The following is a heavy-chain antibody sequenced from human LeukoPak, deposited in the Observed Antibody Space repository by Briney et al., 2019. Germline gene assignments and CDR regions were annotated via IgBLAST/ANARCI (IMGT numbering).Heavy chain of an antibody. Sequence: CCTSSGFAFTIPAQLWVRHPRAQRNAWIGWISVGSGNTNYAQKFQERVTITRDMSTSTAYMELSSLRSEDTAVYYCAADPPSSCWGRDAFDIWGQGTMVTVSS. CDR2: ISVGSGNT. V-gene: IGHV1-58*01. J-gene: IGHJ3*02. D-gene: IGHD6-19*01. CDR1: GFAFTIPA. CDR3: AADPPSSCWGRDAFDI.